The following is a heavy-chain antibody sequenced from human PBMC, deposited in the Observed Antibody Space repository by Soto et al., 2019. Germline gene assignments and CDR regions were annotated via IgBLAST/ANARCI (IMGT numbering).Heavy chain of an antibody. CDR2: IYYSGSP. CDR3: ARDIVVVVAALKNWYFDL. J-gene: IGHJ2*01. D-gene: IGHD2-15*01. CDR1: GGSISSSSYY. V-gene: IGHV4-39*01. Sequence: QLQLQESGPGLVKPSETLSLTCTVSGGSISSSSYYWGWIRQPPGKGLEWIGSIYYSGSPYYNPSLKSRVTISVDTSKNQFSLKRSSVTAADTAVYYCARDIVVVVAALKNWYFDLWGRGTLVTVSS.